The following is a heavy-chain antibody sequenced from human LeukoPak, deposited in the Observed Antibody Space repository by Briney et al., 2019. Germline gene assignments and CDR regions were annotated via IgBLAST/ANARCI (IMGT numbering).Heavy chain of an antibody. V-gene: IGHV3-21*01. Sequence: GGSLRLSCAASGFTFSSYSMNWVRQAPGKGLEWVSSISSSSSYIYYADPVKGRFTISRDNAKNSLYLQMNSLRAEDTAVYYCARLGSGYPTDFDYWGQGTLVTVSS. CDR3: ARLGSGYPTDFDY. CDR2: ISSSSSYI. CDR1: GFTFSSYS. J-gene: IGHJ4*02. D-gene: IGHD5-12*01.